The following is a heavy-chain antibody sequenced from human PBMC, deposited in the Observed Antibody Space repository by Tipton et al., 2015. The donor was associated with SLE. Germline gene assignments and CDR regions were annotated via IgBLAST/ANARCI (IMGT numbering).Heavy chain of an antibody. CDR3: ARERWDTLD. CDR2: ISYDGSNK. Sequence: SLRLSCAASGFTFSSYGMHWVRQAPGKGLEWVAVISYDGSNKYYADSVKGRFTISRDNSKNTLYLQMNSLRAEDTAVYYCARERWDTLDWGQGTLVTVSS. V-gene: IGHV3-30*19. J-gene: IGHJ4*02. D-gene: IGHD1-26*01. CDR1: GFTFSSYG.